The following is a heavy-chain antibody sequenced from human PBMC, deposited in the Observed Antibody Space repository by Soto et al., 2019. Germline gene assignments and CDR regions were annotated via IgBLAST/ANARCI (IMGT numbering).Heavy chain of an antibody. CDR2: ISGSGGRT. J-gene: IGHJ4*02. V-gene: IGHV3-23*01. CDR1: RFTFSDYA. D-gene: IGHD6-19*01. Sequence: EVQLLESGGGLVQPGGSLRLSCAASRFTFSDYAMSWVRQAPGKGLEWVSGISGSGGRTYYADSVKGRSTISRDNSKNTLYLQMDSLRVEDTAVYYCSRGAEVAGFDYWGQGTLVTVSS. CDR3: SRGAEVAGFDY.